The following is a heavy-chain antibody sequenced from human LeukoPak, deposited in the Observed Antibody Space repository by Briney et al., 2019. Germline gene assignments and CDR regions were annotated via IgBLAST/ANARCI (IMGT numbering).Heavy chain of an antibody. D-gene: IGHD3-10*01. V-gene: IGHV4-59*08. J-gene: IGHJ3*02. CDR3: ASARAPLLLWFGELWSYGAFDI. CDR2: IYYSGST. Sequence: PSETLSLTCTVSGVSISSYYWSWIRQPPGKGLEWIGYIYYSGSTNYNPSLKSRVTISVDTSKNQFSLKLSSVTAADTAVYYCASARAPLLLWFGELWSYGAFDIWGQGTMVTVSS. CDR1: GVSISSYY.